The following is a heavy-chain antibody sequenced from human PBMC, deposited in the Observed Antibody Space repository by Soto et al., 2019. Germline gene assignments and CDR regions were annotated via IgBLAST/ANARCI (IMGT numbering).Heavy chain of an antibody. CDR3: AKDVAQQLVLNYRMDV. Sequence: QVQLVESGGGVIQPGTSLSLSCGSSGFTFRSFGMYWVRQAPGKGLEWVAVVSYDGNHKYYADSVKGRFTVSRDNAKNMLYLQMNSLRGEDTAVYYCAKDVAQQLVLNYRMDVWGQGTTVTVSS. D-gene: IGHD6-6*01. V-gene: IGHV3-30*18. CDR2: VSYDGNHK. CDR1: GFTFRSFG. J-gene: IGHJ6*02.